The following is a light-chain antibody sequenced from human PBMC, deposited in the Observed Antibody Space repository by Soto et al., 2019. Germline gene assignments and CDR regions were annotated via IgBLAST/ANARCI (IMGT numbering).Light chain of an antibody. CDR2: DVS. Sequence: QSVLTQPASVSGSPGQSITISCTGTSSDVGGYSYVSWYQQLPGKAPKLMIYDVSDRPSGVSNRFSGSKSGNTASLTISGLQAEDEADYYCSSYRTGGPFVFGTGTKVTVL. CDR1: SSDVGGYSY. V-gene: IGLV2-14*01. CDR3: SSYRTGGPFV. J-gene: IGLJ1*01.